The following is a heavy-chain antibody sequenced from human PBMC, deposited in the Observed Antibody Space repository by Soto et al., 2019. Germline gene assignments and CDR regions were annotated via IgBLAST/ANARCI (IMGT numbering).Heavy chain of an antibody. D-gene: IGHD3-10*01. CDR3: AREFRDYYGSGPNWFDP. V-gene: IGHV4-31*03. J-gene: IGHJ5*02. CDR2: IYYSGST. CDR1: GGSISSGGYY. Sequence: QVQLQESGPGLVKPSQTLSLTCTVSGGSISSGGYYWSWIRQHPGKGLEWIGYIYYSGSTYYNPSRKSRVTISVDTSKNQFSLKLSSVTAADTAVYYCAREFRDYYGSGPNWFDPWGQGTLVTVSS.